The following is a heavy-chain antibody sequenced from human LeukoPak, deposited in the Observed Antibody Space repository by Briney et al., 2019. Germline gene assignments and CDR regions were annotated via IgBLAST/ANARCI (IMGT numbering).Heavy chain of an antibody. CDR2: ISGSGGST. V-gene: IGHV3-23*01. CDR1: GFTFSSYA. Sequence: GGSLRLSCAASGFTFSSYAMSWVRQAPGKGLEWVSAISGSGGSTYYADSVKGRFTISRDNSKNTLYLQMNSLRAEDTAVYYCASGYSGYGFYYYYGMDVWGQGTTVTVSS. D-gene: IGHD5-12*01. CDR3: ASGYSGYGFYYYYGMDV. J-gene: IGHJ6*02.